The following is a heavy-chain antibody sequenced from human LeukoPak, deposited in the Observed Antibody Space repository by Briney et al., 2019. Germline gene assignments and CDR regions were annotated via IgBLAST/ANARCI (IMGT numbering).Heavy chain of an antibody. Sequence: AGSLRLSCAASGFTFSTYAMSWVRQAPGRGLEWVSAISASGGSTYYADSVKGRFTVSRDNSKNTLYLEMNGLRAEDTAVYYCAKVRPIDYWGQGTLVTISA. J-gene: IGHJ4*02. CDR3: AKVRPIDY. V-gene: IGHV3-23*01. CDR1: GFTFSTYA. CDR2: ISASGGST.